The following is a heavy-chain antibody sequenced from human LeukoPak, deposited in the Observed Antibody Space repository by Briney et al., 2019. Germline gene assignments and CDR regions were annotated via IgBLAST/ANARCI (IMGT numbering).Heavy chain of an antibody. D-gene: IGHD7-27*01. J-gene: IGHJ4*02. V-gene: IGHV4-31*03. Sequence: PSETLSLTCTVSGGSITSGGYYWSWIRQLPGKGPEWIGYIYYSGTTSYNPSLKSRLTISLDTSENQLSLKLSSVTAADTAVYYCARGSTGDKSNNWGQGTLVTVSS. CDR1: GGSITSGGYY. CDR3: ARGSTGDKSNN. CDR2: IYYSGTT.